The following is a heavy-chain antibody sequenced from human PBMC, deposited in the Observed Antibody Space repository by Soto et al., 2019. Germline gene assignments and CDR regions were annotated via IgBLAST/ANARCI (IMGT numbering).Heavy chain of an antibody. CDR1: GFTFTSSA. J-gene: IGHJ3*02. Sequence: QMQLVQSGPEVKKPGTSVKVSCKASGFTFTSSAMQWVRQARGQRLEWIGWIVVGSGNTNYAQKFQERVSITRDMSTRTAYMELSSLRSEDTAVYYRAEGVTYDGNFDIWGQGTMVTVSS. V-gene: IGHV1-58*02. CDR2: IVVGSGNT. D-gene: IGHD5-12*01. CDR3: AEGVTYDGNFDI.